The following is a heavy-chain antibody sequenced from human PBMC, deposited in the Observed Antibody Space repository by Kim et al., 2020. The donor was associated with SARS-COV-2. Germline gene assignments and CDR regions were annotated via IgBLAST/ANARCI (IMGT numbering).Heavy chain of an antibody. Sequence: SETLSLTCTVSGGSVSSGSYYWSWIRQPPGKGLEWIGYIYYSGSTNYNPSLKSRVTISVDTSKNQFSLKLSSVTAADTAVYYCARGGVAGTSGDFAFDIWGQGTMVTVSS. D-gene: IGHD6-19*01. J-gene: IGHJ3*02. CDR1: GGSVSSGSYY. V-gene: IGHV4-61*01. CDR3: ARGGVAGTSGDFAFDI. CDR2: IYYSGST.